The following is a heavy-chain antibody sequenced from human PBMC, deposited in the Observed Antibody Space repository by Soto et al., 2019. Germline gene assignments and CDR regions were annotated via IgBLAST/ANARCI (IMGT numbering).Heavy chain of an antibody. CDR2: IYYSGST. CDR3: ARPATGVSPGDYYGMDV. J-gene: IGHJ6*02. Sequence: SETLSLTCTVSGGSISSSSYYWGWIRQPPGKGLEWIGSIYYSGSTYYNPSLKSRVTISVDTSKNQFSLKLSSVTAADTAVYYCARPATGVSPGDYYGMDVWGQGTTVTVSS. V-gene: IGHV4-39*01. D-gene: IGHD1-26*01. CDR1: GGSISSSSYY.